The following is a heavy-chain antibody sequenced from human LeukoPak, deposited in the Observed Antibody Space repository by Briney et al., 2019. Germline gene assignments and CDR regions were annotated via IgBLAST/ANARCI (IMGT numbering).Heavy chain of an antibody. CDR2: IIPIFGTA. D-gene: IGHD6-6*01. V-gene: IGHV1-69*13. J-gene: IGHJ5*02. CDR1: GGTFSSYA. CDR3: ARVCIAARPRGVWFDP. Sequence: ASVKVSCKASGGTFSSYAISWVRPAPGQGLEWMGGIIPIFGTANYAQKFQGRVTITADESTSTAYMELSSLRSEDTAVYYCARVCIAARPRGVWFDPWGQGTLVTVSS.